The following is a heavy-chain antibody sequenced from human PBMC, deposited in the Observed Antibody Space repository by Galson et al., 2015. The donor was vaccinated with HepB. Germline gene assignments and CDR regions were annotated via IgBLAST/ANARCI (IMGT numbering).Heavy chain of an antibody. CDR3: ARSRLAAAFFDY. CDR2: IYYSGST. Sequence: ETLSLTCTVSGGSISSYYWSWIRQPPGKGLEWIGYIYYSGSTNYNPSLKSRVTISVDTSKNQFSLKLSSVTAADTAVYYCARSRLAAAFFDYWGQGTLVTVSS. V-gene: IGHV4-59*01. CDR1: GGSISSYY. J-gene: IGHJ4*02. D-gene: IGHD6-13*01.